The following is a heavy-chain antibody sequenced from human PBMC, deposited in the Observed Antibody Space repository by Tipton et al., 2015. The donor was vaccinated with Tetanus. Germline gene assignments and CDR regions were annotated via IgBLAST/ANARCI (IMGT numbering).Heavy chain of an antibody. CDR3: ARRSYCSSSRCFDAFDL. D-gene: IGHD2-2*01. Sequence: TLSLTCTVSGGSLRSGYHYWSWIRQPPGKGLEWIAYIFHSGSTNYSPSLKSRVAISMDTSKNQISLKLSSVTAADTAVYYCARRSYCSSSRCFDAFDLWGQGKMVTVSS. J-gene: IGHJ3*01. CDR1: GGSLRSGYHY. CDR2: IFHSGST. V-gene: IGHV4-61*01.